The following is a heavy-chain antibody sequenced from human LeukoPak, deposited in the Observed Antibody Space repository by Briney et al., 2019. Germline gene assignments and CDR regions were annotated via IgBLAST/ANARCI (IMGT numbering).Heavy chain of an antibody. CDR2: INPDGNDK. Sequence: PGGSLRLSCTVSGFTFSSHWMSWVRQAPGKGLEWVANINPDGNDKQYVDSVKGRFTISRDNAKNSLYLQMNSLRAEDTAVYYCIPANRVPSPLSDYWGQGTLVTVSS. CDR1: GFTFSSHW. CDR3: IPANRVPSPLSDY. J-gene: IGHJ4*02. V-gene: IGHV3-7*01. D-gene: IGHD2-2*01.